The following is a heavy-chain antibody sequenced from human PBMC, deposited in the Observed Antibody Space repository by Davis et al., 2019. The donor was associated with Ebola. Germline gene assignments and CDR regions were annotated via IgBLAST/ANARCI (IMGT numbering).Heavy chain of an antibody. CDR2: INSDGSST. CDR3: ARISSSWYYYYYGVDV. Sequence: HTGGSLRLSCAASGFTFSSYWMHWVRQAPGKGLVWVSRINSDGSSTSYADSVKGRFTISRDNAKNTLYLQMNSLRAEDTAVYYCARISSSWYYYYYGVDVWGQGTTVTVSS. CDR1: GFTFSSYW. V-gene: IGHV3-74*01. J-gene: IGHJ6*02. D-gene: IGHD6-13*01.